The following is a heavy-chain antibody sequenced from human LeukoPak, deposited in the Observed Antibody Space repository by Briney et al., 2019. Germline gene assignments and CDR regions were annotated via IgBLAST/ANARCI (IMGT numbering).Heavy chain of an antibody. V-gene: IGHV4-59*08. J-gene: IGHJ4*02. D-gene: IGHD3-10*01. CDR2: ISYTGST. CDR1: GDSITNTH. CDR3: ARHIYPDGSPFDS. Sequence: SETLYLTCTHSGDSITNTHWSWIRPFPGKGLERIGYISYTGSTNYNPSLKSRLTISVDTSKNHFSLTLTSVTAADTALYYCARHIYPDGSPFDSWGQGTLVSVTS.